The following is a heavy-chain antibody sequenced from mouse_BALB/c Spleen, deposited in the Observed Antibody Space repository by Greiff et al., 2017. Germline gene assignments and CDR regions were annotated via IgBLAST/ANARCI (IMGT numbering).Heavy chain of an antibody. V-gene: IGHV5-17*02. CDR2: ISSGSSTI. Sequence: EVKLMESGGGLVQPGGSRKLSCAASGFTFSSFGMHWVRQAPEKGLEWVAYISSGSSTIYYADTVKGRFTISRDNPKNTLFLQMTSLRSEDTAMYYCARATALYAMDYWGQGTSVTVAS. J-gene: IGHJ4*01. CDR1: GFTFSSFG. CDR3: ARATALYAMDY. D-gene: IGHD1-2*01.